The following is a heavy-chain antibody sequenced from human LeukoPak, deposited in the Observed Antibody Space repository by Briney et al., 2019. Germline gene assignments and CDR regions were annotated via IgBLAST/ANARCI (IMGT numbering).Heavy chain of an antibody. CDR2: IKKDGSEK. J-gene: IGHJ6*02. D-gene: IGHD5-12*01. V-gene: IGHV3-7*03. CDR3: ASRSGYSGYYYYYGMDV. Sequence: PGGSLRLSCVASGFTFSDSWMSWVRQAPGKGLEWVADIKKDGSEKDYVDSVKGRFTISRDNAKNSLYLQMDSLRAEDTAVYYCASRSGYSGYYYYYGMDVWGQGTTVTVSS. CDR1: GFTFSDSW.